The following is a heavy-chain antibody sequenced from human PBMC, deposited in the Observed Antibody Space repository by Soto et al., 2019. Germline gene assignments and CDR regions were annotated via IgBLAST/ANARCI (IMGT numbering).Heavy chain of an antibody. D-gene: IGHD5-18*01. CDR1: GGTFSSYT. V-gene: IGHV1-69*02. J-gene: IGHJ4*02. CDR2: IIPILGIA. CDR3: ARASYVDTAMVATYANDY. Sequence: QVQLVQSGAEVKKPGSSVKVSCKASGGTFSSYTISWVRQAPGQGLEWMGRIIPILGIANYAQKFQGRVTLTADKSTSTAYMELSSLRSEDTAVYYCARASYVDTAMVATYANDYWGQGTLVTVSS.